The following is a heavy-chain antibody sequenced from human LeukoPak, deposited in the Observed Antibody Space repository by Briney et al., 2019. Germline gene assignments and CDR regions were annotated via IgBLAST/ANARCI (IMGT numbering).Heavy chain of an antibody. V-gene: IGHV1-2*02. CDR2: IHPHSGGT. CDR1: GYSFTAYS. D-gene: IGHD5-18*01. Sequence: GASVKVSCEASGYSFTAYSIVWVRQAPGQGLEWMGWIHPHSGGTAYGKTFQGRVTMTRDTSISTAYMELNSLGSDDAAVYYCARLGTGYSLSYWGQGTLVTVSS. J-gene: IGHJ4*02. CDR3: ARLGTGYSLSY.